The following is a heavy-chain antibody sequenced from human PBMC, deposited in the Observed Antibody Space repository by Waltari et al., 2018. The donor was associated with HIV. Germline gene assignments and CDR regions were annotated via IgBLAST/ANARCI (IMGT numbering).Heavy chain of an antibody. J-gene: IGHJ3*01. CDR3: ARVRVGSDDAADV. CDR2: IYPGDSDT. D-gene: IGHD3-10*01. Sequence: DVQLVQSGAEVRKPGESLRISCKASAYSFTSYWIAWVRQMPGQGLEWMGAIYPGDSDTRYSPSFKGQVTISADRSKKIVYMQWRRLEASDTAIYYCARVRVGSDDAADVWGQGTLVTVSS. CDR1: AYSFTSYW. V-gene: IGHV5-51*01.